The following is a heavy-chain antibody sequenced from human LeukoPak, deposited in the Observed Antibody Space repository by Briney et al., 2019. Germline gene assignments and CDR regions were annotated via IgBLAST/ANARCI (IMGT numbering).Heavy chain of an antibody. Sequence: SETLSLTCAVSGDSISNYYWSWIRQPPGKGLEWIGYVYSSGSTNYNAALKSRVTISADTSKNQFSLKLGSVTTADTAKYYCARDPSGYFNYWGQGILVTVSS. V-gene: IGHV4-4*08. J-gene: IGHJ4*02. CDR3: ARDPSGYFNY. CDR1: GDSISNYY. CDR2: VYSSGST. D-gene: IGHD3-22*01.